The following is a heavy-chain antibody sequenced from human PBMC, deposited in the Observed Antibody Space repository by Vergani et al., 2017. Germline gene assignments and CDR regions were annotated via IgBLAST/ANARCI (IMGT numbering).Heavy chain of an antibody. CDR1: GDSISSGIYY. Sequence: QVQLQESGPGLVKPSQTLSLTCSVSGDSISSGIYYWNWIRQPPGKGLEWIGYIYYSGSTYYNPSLKSRVTISVDTSKNQFSLKLSSVTAADTAVYYCARDQDSSSWYRIDIWGQGTMVTVSS. V-gene: IGHV4-30-4*01. CDR2: IYYSGST. CDR3: ARDQDSSSWYRIDI. D-gene: IGHD6-13*01. J-gene: IGHJ3*02.